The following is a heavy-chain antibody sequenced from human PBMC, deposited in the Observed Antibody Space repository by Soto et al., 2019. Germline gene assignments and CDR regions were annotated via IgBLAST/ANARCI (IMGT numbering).Heavy chain of an antibody. Sequence: GVSVKVSCKASGGTFSSYTISWVRQAPGQGLEWMGRIIPILGIANYAQKFQGRVTITADKSTSTAYMELSSLRSEDTAVYYCARAPYDILTRSDYYFDYWGQGTLVTVSS. V-gene: IGHV1-69*02. J-gene: IGHJ4*02. CDR2: IIPILGIA. CDR3: ARAPYDILTRSDYYFDY. CDR1: GGTFSSYT. D-gene: IGHD3-9*01.